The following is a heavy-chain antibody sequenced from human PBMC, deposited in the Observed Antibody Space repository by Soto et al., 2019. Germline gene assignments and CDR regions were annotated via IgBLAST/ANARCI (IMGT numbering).Heavy chain of an antibody. J-gene: IGHJ4*02. D-gene: IGHD3-22*01. Sequence: PGGSLRLSCAASGFTLDDYAMHWVRQAPGKGLEWVSGISWNSGSIGYADSVKGRFTISRDNSKNTLYLQMNSLRAEDTAVYYCAKDSPYYDSSGYYYVFDYWGQGTLVTVSS. CDR1: GFTLDDYA. CDR2: ISWNSGSI. V-gene: IGHV3-9*01. CDR3: AKDSPYYDSSGYYYVFDY.